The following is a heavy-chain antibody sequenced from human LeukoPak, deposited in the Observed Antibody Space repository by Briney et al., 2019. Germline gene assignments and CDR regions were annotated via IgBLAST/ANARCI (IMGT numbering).Heavy chain of an antibody. CDR3: ARGRRDGYNPYWYFDL. Sequence: SETLSLTCTVSGGSISSYYWSWIRQPPGKGLEWIGYIYYSGSTNYNPSLTSRVTISVDTSKNQFSLKLSSVTAADTAVYYCARGRRDGYNPYWYFDLWGRGTLVTVSS. CDR2: IYYSGST. J-gene: IGHJ2*01. D-gene: IGHD5-24*01. V-gene: IGHV4-59*01. CDR1: GGSISSYY.